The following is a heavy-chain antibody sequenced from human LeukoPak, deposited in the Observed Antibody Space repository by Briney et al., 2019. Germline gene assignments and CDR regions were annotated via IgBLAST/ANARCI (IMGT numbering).Heavy chain of an antibody. CDR3: AKQDRYSGYFDY. CDR2: ISGSGGST. Sequence: GGSLRLSCAASGFTLSSYAMSWVRQARGKGLEWVSAISGSGGSTYYADSVKGRFTISRDNSKNTLYLQMNSLRAEDTAVYYCAKQDRYSGYFDYWGQGTLVTVSS. V-gene: IGHV3-23*01. J-gene: IGHJ4*02. CDR1: GFTLSSYA. D-gene: IGHD1-1*01.